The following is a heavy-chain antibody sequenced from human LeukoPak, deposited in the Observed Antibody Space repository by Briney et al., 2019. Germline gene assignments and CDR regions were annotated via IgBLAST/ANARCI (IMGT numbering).Heavy chain of an antibody. Sequence: PGGSLRLSCVTSGFTLSNYWMSWFRQAPGKGLEWVANIKQDGGENNYVDSVKGRFTISRDNAKNSLYLQMSSLRAGDSAFYYCARDLGGHHDSRGYPGDYWGQGTSVTLSS. CDR1: GFTLSNYW. CDR2: IKQDGGEN. CDR3: ARDLGGHHDSRGYPGDY. D-gene: IGHD3-22*01. J-gene: IGHJ4*02. V-gene: IGHV3-7*01.